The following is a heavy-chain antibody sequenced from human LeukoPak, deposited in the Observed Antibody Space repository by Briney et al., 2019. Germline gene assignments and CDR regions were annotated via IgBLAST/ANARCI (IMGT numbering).Heavy chain of an antibody. J-gene: IGHJ4*02. CDR3: ARHKYCSSTSCYSLDY. Sequence: PSGTLSLTCAVSGASIRSSTNWWSWVRQPPGKGLEWIGEILHSGSTNYNPSLKSRVTMSADKSKNQFSLNLRSVTAADTAVYYCARHKYCSSTSCYSLDYWGQGTLVTVSS. CDR1: GASIRSSTNW. V-gene: IGHV4-4*02. D-gene: IGHD2-2*01. CDR2: ILHSGST.